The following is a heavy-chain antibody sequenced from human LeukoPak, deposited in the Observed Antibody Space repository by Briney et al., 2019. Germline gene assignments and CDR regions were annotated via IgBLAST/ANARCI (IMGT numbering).Heavy chain of an antibody. J-gene: IGHJ6*03. CDR2: ISSSSSYI. CDR1: GFTFSSYN. Sequence: GGSLRLSCAASGFTFSSYNKNWVRQAPGKGLEGVSSISSSSSYIYYADSVKGRFTISRDNAKNSLYLQMNSLRAEDTAVYYCARDSSCSSTSCYEDYYYYMDVWGKGTTVTVSS. CDR3: ARDSSCSSTSCYEDYYYYMDV. V-gene: IGHV3-21*01. D-gene: IGHD2-2*01.